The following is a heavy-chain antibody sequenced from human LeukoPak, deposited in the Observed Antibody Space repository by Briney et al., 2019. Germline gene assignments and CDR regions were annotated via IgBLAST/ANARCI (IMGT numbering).Heavy chain of an antibody. Sequence: GASVTVSFTASGYTLTSYGNTRVRQAPAQGLEWMGWTTAYNGNTNYAQKLQGRVTMTTDTSTSTAYMELRSLKSDDTAVYYCARDPRYNSDSSGYYSTFDYWGQGTLVTVSS. V-gene: IGHV1-18*04. CDR1: GYTLTSYG. J-gene: IGHJ4*02. CDR3: ARDPRYNSDSSGYYSTFDY. D-gene: IGHD3-22*01. CDR2: TTAYNGNT.